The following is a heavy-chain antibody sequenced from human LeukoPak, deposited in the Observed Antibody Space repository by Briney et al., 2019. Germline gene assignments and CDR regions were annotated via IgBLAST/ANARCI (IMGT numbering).Heavy chain of an antibody. J-gene: IGHJ4*02. CDR1: GGSISSSY. CDR3: TRGDSFDY. V-gene: IGHV4-59*01. Sequence: KPSETLSLTCTVSGGSISSSYWSWLRQPPGKGLEWIGYIYYSGSTNYNPSLKSRVTISVDTSKNQFSLKLTSVTAADTAVYYCTRGDSFDYWGQGTLVTVSS. CDR2: IYYSGST.